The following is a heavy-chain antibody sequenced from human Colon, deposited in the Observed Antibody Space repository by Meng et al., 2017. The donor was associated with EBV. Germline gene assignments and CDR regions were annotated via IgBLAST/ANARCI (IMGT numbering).Heavy chain of an antibody. CDR2: IYHSRST. Sequence: QVRPHVSGRVLLKPEGTWSVTCGYVCGSLISSNGRSGVRQPAAKGLELMGEIYHSRSTNYNPSCKSRVTISVDESKHQFSRRVCSVTAADTAVYYCAKVWAYCGGDCYLHRWGQGTLVTVS. CDR3: AKVWAYCGGDCYLHR. D-gene: IGHD2-21*02. CDR1: CGSLISSNG. J-gene: IGHJ5*02. V-gene: IGHV4-4*02.